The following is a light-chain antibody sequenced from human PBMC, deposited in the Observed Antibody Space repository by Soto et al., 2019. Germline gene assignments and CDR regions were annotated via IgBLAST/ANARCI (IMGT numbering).Light chain of an antibody. CDR3: QQYGTLIT. V-gene: IGKV3-11*01. J-gene: IGKJ5*01. CDR1: QSVGSS. Sequence: IVLTQSPATLSLSPGERATLSCRASQSVGSSLAWYQQKPGQAPRLLIYVASNRATGIPARFSGSGSGTDFTLTISRLEPEDSAVYYCQQYGTLITFGQGTRLEI. CDR2: VAS.